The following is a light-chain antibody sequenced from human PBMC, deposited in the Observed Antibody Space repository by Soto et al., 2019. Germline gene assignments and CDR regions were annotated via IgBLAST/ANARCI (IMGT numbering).Light chain of an antibody. CDR1: HSVSSY. CDR2: DAS. CDR3: QQYGSSPQT. J-gene: IGKJ1*01. V-gene: IGKV3-20*01. Sequence: IVLTQALATLSLSPGQRATLSCSASHSVSSYLAWYQQKPGQAPRLLIFDASNMATGIPDRFTGSGSGTDFTLTINRLEPEDFAVYFCQQYGSSPQTFGQGTKVDIK.